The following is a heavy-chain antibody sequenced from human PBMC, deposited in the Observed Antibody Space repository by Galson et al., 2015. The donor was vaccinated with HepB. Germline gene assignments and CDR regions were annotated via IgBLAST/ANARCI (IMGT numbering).Heavy chain of an antibody. J-gene: IGHJ4*02. CDR1: GFTFSSYA. Sequence: LSCAASGFTFSSYAMSWVRQAPGKGLEWVSTISDSGDITFYADSVKGRFTISRDNSKNALSLQMNSLRAEDTAVYYCARQAYAPFFEDWGQGTLVTVSS. CDR3: ARQAYAPFFED. D-gene: IGHD4-17*01. V-gene: IGHV3-23*01. CDR2: ISDSGDIT.